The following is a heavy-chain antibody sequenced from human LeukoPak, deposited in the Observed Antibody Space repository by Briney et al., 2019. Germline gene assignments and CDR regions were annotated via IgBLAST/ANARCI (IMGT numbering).Heavy chain of an antibody. Sequence: PSETLSLTCAVYGGSFSGNYWSWIRQPPGKGLEWIGEVNHSGSTNYNPSLKSRVTISVDTSKKQFSLKVSSVTAADTAVYYCARGYSTSDYWGQGTLVTVSS. J-gene: IGHJ4*02. CDR1: GGSFSGNY. CDR3: ARGYSTSDY. CDR2: VNHSGST. D-gene: IGHD6-6*01. V-gene: IGHV4-34*01.